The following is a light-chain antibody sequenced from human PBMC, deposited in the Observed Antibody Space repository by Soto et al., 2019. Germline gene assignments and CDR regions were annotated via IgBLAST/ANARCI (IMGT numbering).Light chain of an antibody. Sequence: SVLTQPPSVSAAPGQSVTISCSGRSSNIGNNYVSWYQQLPGPAPNLLIYDNNKRPSGIPDRFSGSKSGTSATLGITGLQTGDEAEYCCRTGESSLSAGVCGGGIKLTAL. CDR2: DNN. V-gene: IGLV1-51*01. J-gene: IGLJ3*02. CDR3: RTGESSLSAGV. CDR1: SSNIGNNY.